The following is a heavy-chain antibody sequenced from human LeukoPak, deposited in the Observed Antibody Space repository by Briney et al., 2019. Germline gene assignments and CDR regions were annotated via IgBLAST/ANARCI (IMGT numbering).Heavy chain of an antibody. D-gene: IGHD3-16*01. Sequence: PGGPLNLPWPPLDLSLVPMGWHWSPRAQGRGLEGLELIWNAGTNTYYADSVKGRFTISRDNSKNTLYLQMNSLRAEDTAVYYCAGDPPPGGDYYFDYWGQGTLVIVSS. CDR3: AGDPPPGGDYYFDY. CDR1: DLSLVPMG. V-gene: IGHV3-33*08. CDR2: IWNAGTNT. J-gene: IGHJ4*02.